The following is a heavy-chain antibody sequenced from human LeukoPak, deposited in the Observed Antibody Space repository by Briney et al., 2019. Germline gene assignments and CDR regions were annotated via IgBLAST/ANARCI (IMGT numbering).Heavy chain of an antibody. CDR1: RDTLSSYS. CDR3: AKDTQTYGDYLFDY. Sequence: GGSLRLSCAASRDTLSSYSMNWVRQAPGKGLEWLSYISYVSGARYYAESVKGRFTISRDNAKSSVYLEMNSLRAEDTAVYYCAKDTQTYGDYLFDYWGQGTLVTVSS. V-gene: IGHV3-48*01. D-gene: IGHD4-17*01. CDR2: ISYVSGAR. J-gene: IGHJ4*02.